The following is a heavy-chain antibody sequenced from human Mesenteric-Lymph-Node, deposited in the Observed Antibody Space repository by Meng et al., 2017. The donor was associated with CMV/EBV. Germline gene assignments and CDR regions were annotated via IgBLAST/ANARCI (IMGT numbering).Heavy chain of an antibody. J-gene: IGHJ4*02. CDR1: GFPFSSYA. CDR2: IIGSGGTT. V-gene: IGHV3-23*01. D-gene: IGHD3-10*01. Sequence: GGSLRLSCAVSGFPFSSYAMNWVRQAPGEGLEWVSTIIGSGGTTFYAESVRGLLTISRDNSKNTLYLPMNSPEVEDTAVSYCAKSSGYSANSFFDSWGQETMVTVSS. CDR3: AKSSGYSANSFFDS.